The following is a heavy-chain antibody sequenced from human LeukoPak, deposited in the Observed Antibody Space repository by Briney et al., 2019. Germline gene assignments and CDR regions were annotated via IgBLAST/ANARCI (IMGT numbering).Heavy chain of an antibody. V-gene: IGHV4-59*01. D-gene: IGHD6-13*01. Sequence: SETLSLTCTVSGGSIINYYWSWIRQPPGKGLEWVGYIYYSGSTNYNPSLKSRLTISVDTSKNHFSLQLSSVTAADTVVYYCARAPSIAGGYFDYWGQGTLVTVSS. CDR1: GGSIINYY. CDR2: IYYSGST. J-gene: IGHJ4*02. CDR3: ARAPSIAGGYFDY.